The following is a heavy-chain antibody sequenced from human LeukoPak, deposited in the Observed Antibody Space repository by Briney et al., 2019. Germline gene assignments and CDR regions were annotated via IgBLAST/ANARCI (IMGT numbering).Heavy chain of an antibody. V-gene: IGHV3-21*01. CDR3: ARDLFH. CDR2: ISSSGRHI. Sequence: GGSLRLSCTVSGFTFGSYSMHWVRQAPGKGLEWVSSISSSGRHIFYADSMKGRLTISRDNAQNSVYLQMDSLRVEDTSVYYCARDLFHWGQGTLVTVSS. CDR1: GFTFGSYS. J-gene: IGHJ4*02.